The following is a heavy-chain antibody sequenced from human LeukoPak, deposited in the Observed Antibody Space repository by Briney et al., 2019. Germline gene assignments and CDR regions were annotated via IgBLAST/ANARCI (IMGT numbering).Heavy chain of an antibody. V-gene: IGHV3-48*04. CDR1: GFTFSSYS. CDR2: VTYNGATM. Sequence: GGSLRLSCAASGFTFSSYSMNWVRQAPGKGLEWISYVTYNGATMYYADSVKGRFTASRDHGKNSLYLQMNSLRAEDRAVYYCASNSNWAGGYWGQGTLVTVSS. J-gene: IGHJ4*02. CDR3: ASNSNWAGGY. D-gene: IGHD1-1*01.